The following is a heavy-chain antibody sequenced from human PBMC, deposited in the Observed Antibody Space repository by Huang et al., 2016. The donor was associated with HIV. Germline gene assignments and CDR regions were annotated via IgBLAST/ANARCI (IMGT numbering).Heavy chain of an antibody. CDR1: GGSFTGNY. CDR3: ARQWTILEWLLGLDV. Sequence: QMQLQQRGAGLLKPSETLSLTCGVSGGSFTGNYLTWIRQAPGKGLVWIGEVNDSGAPNYTPSLNGRVTISLDKSHRVLSLNLRSVTAADTAVYYCARQWTILEWLLGLDVWGQGTTVIVSS. CDR2: VNDSGAP. J-gene: IGHJ6*02. D-gene: IGHD3-3*01. V-gene: IGHV4-34*02.